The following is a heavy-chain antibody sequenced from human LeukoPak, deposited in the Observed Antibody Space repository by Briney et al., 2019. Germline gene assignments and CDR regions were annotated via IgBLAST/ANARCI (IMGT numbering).Heavy chain of an antibody. CDR2: ISSSGDTI. CDR1: GFTFSDYY. J-gene: IGHJ3*02. Sequence: PGGSLRLSCAASGFTFSDYYMSWIRQAPGKGLERVSYISSSGDTIFYADSVKGRFTISRDNAKNSLHLQVNSLRAEDTAVYYCARVVYCTGGSCHIFAFDIWGQGTMVTVSS. V-gene: IGHV3-11*01. CDR3: ARVVYCTGGSCHIFAFDI. D-gene: IGHD2-15*01.